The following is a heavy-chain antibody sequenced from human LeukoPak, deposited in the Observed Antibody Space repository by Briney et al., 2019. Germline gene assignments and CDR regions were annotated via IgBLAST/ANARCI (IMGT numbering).Heavy chain of an antibody. CDR3: ASFYCSGGGCYQYYYYYYMDV. J-gene: IGHJ6*03. CDR2: IYYSGST. Sequence: NSSETLSLTCTVSGGSISSYYWSWIRQSPGKGLEWIGYIYYSGSTNYNPSLKSRVTISVGTSKNQFSLKLSSVTAADTAVYYCASFYCSGGGCYQYYYYYYMDVWGKGTTVTISS. D-gene: IGHD2-15*01. V-gene: IGHV4-59*08. CDR1: GGSISSYY.